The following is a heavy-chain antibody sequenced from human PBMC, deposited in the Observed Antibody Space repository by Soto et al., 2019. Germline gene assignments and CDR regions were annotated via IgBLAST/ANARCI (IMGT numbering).Heavy chain of an antibody. Sequence: EVQLVESGGGLVKPGGSLRLSCAASGFTFSSYSMNWVRQAPGKGLEWVSSISSSSSYIYYADSVKGRFIISRDNAKNSLYLQMNSLRAEDTAVYYCARDQVAGTRYFDLWGRGTLVTVSS. D-gene: IGHD6-19*01. CDR1: GFTFSSYS. J-gene: IGHJ2*01. CDR3: ARDQVAGTRYFDL. V-gene: IGHV3-21*01. CDR2: ISSSSSYI.